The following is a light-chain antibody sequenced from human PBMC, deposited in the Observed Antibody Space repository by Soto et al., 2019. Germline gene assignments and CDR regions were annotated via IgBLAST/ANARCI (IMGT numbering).Light chain of an antibody. Sequence: EIVMTQSPATLSVSPGERATLSCRASQSVSSNLAWYQQKPGQAPRLLIYGASTRATGIPARFSGSGSDTEFTLTISSLQSEDVVVYYRQQYNNWPPLTFGGGTKVEIK. CDR3: QQYNNWPPLT. J-gene: IGKJ4*01. CDR2: GAS. V-gene: IGKV3-15*01. CDR1: QSVSSN.